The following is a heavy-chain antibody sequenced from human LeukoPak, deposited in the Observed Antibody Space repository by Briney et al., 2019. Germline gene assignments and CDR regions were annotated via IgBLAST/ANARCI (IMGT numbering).Heavy chain of an antibody. CDR1: GGSISSGGYS. Sequence: SETLSLTCAVSGGSISSGGYSWSWIRQPPGKGLEWIGYIYYSGSTYYNPSLKSRVTISVDTSKNQFSLKLSSVTAADTAVYYCARDVRAGGYDYINWFDPWGQGTLVTVSS. J-gene: IGHJ5*02. CDR2: IYYSGST. CDR3: ARDVRAGGYDYINWFDP. D-gene: IGHD5-12*01. V-gene: IGHV4-30-4*07.